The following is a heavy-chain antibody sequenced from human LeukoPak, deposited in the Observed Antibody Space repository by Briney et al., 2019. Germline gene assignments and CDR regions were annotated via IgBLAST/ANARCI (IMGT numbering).Heavy chain of an antibody. J-gene: IGHJ4*02. CDR1: GYTFTGYY. CDR2: INPNSGGT. Sequence: ASVNVSCKASGYTFTGYYMHWVRQAPGQGLEWMGWINPNSGGTNYAQKFQGRVTMTRDTSISTAYMELSRLRSDDTAVYYCARDLRTHPGSYGYWGQGTLVTVSS. CDR3: ARDLRTHPGSYGY. V-gene: IGHV1-2*02. D-gene: IGHD1-26*01.